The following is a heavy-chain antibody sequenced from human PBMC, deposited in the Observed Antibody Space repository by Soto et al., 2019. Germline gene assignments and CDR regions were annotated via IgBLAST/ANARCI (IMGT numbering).Heavy chain of an antibody. CDR2: IHPDGGHT. Sequence: ASVKVSCKASGYTFTNYYVQWVRQAPGQGLEWLGVIHPDGGHTTYSQKFQDRVTMTRDTFTSTVYMELSSLRSEDTAVYYCARGDNDYWGQGTLVTVSS. V-gene: IGHV1-46*01. J-gene: IGHJ4*02. CDR1: GYTFTNYY. CDR3: ARGDNDY.